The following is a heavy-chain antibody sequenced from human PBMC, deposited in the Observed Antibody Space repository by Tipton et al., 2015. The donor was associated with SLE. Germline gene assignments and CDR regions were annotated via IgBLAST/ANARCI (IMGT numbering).Heavy chain of an antibody. D-gene: IGHD6-6*01. Sequence: SLRLSCAASGFTSSSYWMHWVRQAPGKGLVWVSRINSDGSSTSYADSVKGRFTISRDNAKNTLYLQMNSLRAEDTAVYYCAGGLVHYYYYMDVWGKGTTATVSS. V-gene: IGHV3-74*01. CDR1: GFTSSSYW. CDR2: INSDGSST. J-gene: IGHJ6*03. CDR3: AGGLVHYYYYMDV.